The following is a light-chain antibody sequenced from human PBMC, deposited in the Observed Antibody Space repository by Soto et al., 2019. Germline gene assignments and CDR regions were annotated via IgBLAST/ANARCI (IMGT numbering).Light chain of an antibody. J-gene: IGKJ1*01. CDR2: GAS. CDR1: QSVSSN. Sequence: EIVMTQSPATLSVSPGERATLSCRASQSVSSNLAWYQQKPGQAPRLLIYGASTRATGIPARFSGSGSGTEFTLTISSLQSEDFAVYYCPQYNKWLPWTFGQGTKVEI. V-gene: IGKV3-15*01. CDR3: PQYNKWLPWT.